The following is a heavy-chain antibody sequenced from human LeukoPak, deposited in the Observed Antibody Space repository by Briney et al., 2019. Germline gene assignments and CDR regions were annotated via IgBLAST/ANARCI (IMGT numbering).Heavy chain of an antibody. V-gene: IGHV1-2*02. Sequence: ASVKVSCKASGYTFTGYYMHWVRQAPGQGLEWMGWINPNSGGTNYGQKFQGRVTMTRDTSISTAYMELSRLRSDGTAVYYCARELWSCSGGSCYSRRLPRLNWFDPWGQGTLVTVSS. J-gene: IGHJ5*02. CDR3: ARELWSCSGGSCYSRRLPRLNWFDP. CDR2: INPNSGGT. D-gene: IGHD2-15*01. CDR1: GYTFTGYY.